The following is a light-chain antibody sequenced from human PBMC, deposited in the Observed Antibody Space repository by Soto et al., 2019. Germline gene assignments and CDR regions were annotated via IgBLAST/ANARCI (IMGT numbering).Light chain of an antibody. CDR1: SSDVGGHNY. J-gene: IGLJ3*02. CDR2: DVT. Sequence: QSVLTQPRSVSGSPGQSVTISCTGTSSDVGGHNYVSWYQQHPAKAPKLMIYDVTERPSRVPDRFSGSKSGNTASLTISGLQAEDEADYYCCSYAGSYTWVFGGGTQLTVL. V-gene: IGLV2-11*01. CDR3: CSYAGSYTWV.